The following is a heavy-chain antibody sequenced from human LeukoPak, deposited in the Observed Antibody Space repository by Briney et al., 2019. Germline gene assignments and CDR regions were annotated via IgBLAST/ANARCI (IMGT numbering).Heavy chain of an antibody. Sequence: SETLSLTCAVSGGSVSSGSYYWSWIRQPPGKGLEWIGYIYYSGSTYYNPSLKSRVTISVDTSKNQFSLKLSSVTAADTAVYYCARNDGWFGELSRFDYWGQGTLVTVSS. CDR2: IYYSGST. D-gene: IGHD3-10*01. V-gene: IGHV4-61*01. CDR1: GGSVSSGSYY. J-gene: IGHJ4*02. CDR3: ARNDGWFGELSRFDY.